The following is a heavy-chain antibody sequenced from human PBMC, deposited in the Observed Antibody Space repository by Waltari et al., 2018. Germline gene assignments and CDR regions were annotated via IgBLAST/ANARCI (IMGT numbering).Heavy chain of an antibody. J-gene: IGHJ5*02. V-gene: IGHV4-59*01. D-gene: IGHD3-10*01. CDR3: ARDIDGSGAGFDP. Sequence: QVQLQESGPGLVKPSETLSLTCTVSGGPISSYYWSWIRQPPGKGLEWIGYIYYGGSTNYNPSLKSRVTISVDTSKNQFSLKLSSVTAADTAVYYCARDIDGSGAGFDPWGQGTLVTVSS. CDR1: GGPISSYY. CDR2: IYYGGST.